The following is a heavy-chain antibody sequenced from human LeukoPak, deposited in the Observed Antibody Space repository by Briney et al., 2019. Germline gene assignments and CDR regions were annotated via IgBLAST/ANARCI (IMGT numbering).Heavy chain of an antibody. CDR3: ARRIAVAGTHDY. V-gene: IGHV1-18*01. Sequence: ASVKDSCKASGYTFTSYGISWVRPAPGQGLEWMGWISAHDGNTNYAQKLQGRVTMTTDTSTSTAYMELRSLRSDDTAVYYCARRIAVAGTHDYWGQGTLVTVSS. J-gene: IGHJ4*02. D-gene: IGHD6-19*01. CDR2: ISAHDGNT. CDR1: GYTFTSYG.